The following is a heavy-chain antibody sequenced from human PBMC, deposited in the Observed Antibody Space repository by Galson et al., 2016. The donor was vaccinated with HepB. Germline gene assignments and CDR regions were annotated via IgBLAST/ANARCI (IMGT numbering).Heavy chain of an antibody. V-gene: IGHV4-61*01. CDR1: GGSISSGTTY. Sequence: SETLSLTCSVSGGSISSGTTYWSWIRQHPEKGLEWIGYIHYSGSTKYNPSLQSRVTISADTSKNPFSLKLSSVTPADTAVYYCTGYHSGLNYSGQGTLVTVSS. D-gene: IGHD3-10*01. J-gene: IGHJ4*02. CDR2: IHYSGST. CDR3: TGYHSGLNY.